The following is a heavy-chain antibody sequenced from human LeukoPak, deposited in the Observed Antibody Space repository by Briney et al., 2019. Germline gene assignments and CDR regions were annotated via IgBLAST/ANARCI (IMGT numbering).Heavy chain of an antibody. CDR2: ISAYNGNT. CDR1: GYTFTSYD. V-gene: IGHV1-18*01. Sequence: ASVKVSCKASGYTFTSYDISWVRQAPGQGLEWMGWISAYNGNTNYAQKLQGRVTMTTDTSTSTAYMELRSLRSDDTAVYYCARERGDFWSGYPDAFDIWGQGTMVTVFS. CDR3: ARERGDFWSGYPDAFDI. D-gene: IGHD3-3*01. J-gene: IGHJ3*02.